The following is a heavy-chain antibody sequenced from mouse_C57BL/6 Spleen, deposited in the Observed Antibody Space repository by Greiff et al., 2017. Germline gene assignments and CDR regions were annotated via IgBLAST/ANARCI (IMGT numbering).Heavy chain of an antibody. Sequence: EVKLVESGGGLVKPGGSLKLSCAASGFTFRSYAMSWVRQTPEKRLEWVATISDGGSYTYYPDNVKGRFTISRDNAKNNLYLQMSHLKSEDTAMYYCARDRGNFAYWGQGTLVTVSA. CDR3: ARDRGNFAY. D-gene: IGHD2-1*01. CDR1: GFTFRSYA. J-gene: IGHJ3*01. CDR2: ISDGGSYT. V-gene: IGHV5-4*01.